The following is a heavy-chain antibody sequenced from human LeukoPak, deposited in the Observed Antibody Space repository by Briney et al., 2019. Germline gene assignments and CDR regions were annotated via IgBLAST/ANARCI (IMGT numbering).Heavy chain of an antibody. CDR3: ARGGEY. D-gene: IGHD3-10*01. Sequence: GGSLRLSCAASGFTFSSYWMTWVRQAPGKGLEWVANIKLDVSETYYVDSVKGRFTISRDNARNSLYLQMDGLRVDDTAVYYCARGGEYWGQGTLVTVSS. V-gene: IGHV3-7*01. CDR2: IKLDVSET. J-gene: IGHJ4*02. CDR1: GFTFSSYW.